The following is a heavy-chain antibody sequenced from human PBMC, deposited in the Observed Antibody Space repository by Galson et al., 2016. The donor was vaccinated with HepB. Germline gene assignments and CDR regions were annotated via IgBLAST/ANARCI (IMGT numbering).Heavy chain of an antibody. CDR1: GGPFSSYS. J-gene: IGHJ3*02. D-gene: IGHD3-10*01. Sequence: SVKVSCKASGGPFSSYSVTWVRRAPGQGLEWMGGIIPVFNLSTYAQKFQGRVTITADESTTPAYMELRGLRFEDTAVYYCAGPPGEYGTGSEHAFDMWGQGTMVTVSS. CDR2: IIPVFNLS. V-gene: IGHV1-69*13. CDR3: AGPPGEYGTGSEHAFDM.